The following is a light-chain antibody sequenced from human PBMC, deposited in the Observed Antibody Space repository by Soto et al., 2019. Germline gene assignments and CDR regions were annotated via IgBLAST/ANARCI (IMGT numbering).Light chain of an antibody. CDR3: QQYGSSPGFT. CDR2: GAS. J-gene: IGKJ3*01. CDR1: QSVTSSY. Sequence: EIVLTQSPGTLSLSPGERATLSCRASQSVTSSYLAWYQQKPGQAPRHLIYGASSRATGIPDRFSGSGSGTDFTLTISRLEPEDFAMYYCQQYGSSPGFTFGPGTKVDIK. V-gene: IGKV3-20*01.